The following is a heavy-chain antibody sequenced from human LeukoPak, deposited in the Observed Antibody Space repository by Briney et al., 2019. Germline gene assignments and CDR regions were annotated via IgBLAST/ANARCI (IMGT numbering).Heavy chain of an antibody. V-gene: IGHV4-59*01. D-gene: IGHD4-17*01. J-gene: IGHJ4*02. Sequence: SETLSLTCTVSGGSISSYYWSWIRQPPGKGLEWIGYIYYSGSTNYNPSLKSRSTISVDTSKSQFSLKLSSVTAADTAVYYCARYDYGDYSFVYWGQGTLVTVSS. CDR1: GGSISSYY. CDR3: ARYDYGDYSFVY. CDR2: IYYSGST.